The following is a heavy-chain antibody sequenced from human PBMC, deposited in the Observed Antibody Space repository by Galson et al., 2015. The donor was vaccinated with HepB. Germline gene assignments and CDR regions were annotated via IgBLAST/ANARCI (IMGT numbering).Heavy chain of an antibody. CDR1: GYTFTGNF. Sequence: SVKVSCKASGYTFTGNFIHWVRQAPGQGLEWMGWISAYNGNTNYAQNLQGRVTMTTDTSTSTAYMELRSLRSDDTAVYYCARGGSSWSAEYFQHWGQGTLVTVSS. CDR3: ARGGSSWSAEYFQH. V-gene: IGHV1-18*04. J-gene: IGHJ1*01. D-gene: IGHD6-13*01. CDR2: ISAYNGNT.